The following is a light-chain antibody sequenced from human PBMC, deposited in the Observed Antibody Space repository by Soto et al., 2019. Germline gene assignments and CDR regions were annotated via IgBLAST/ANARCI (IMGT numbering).Light chain of an antibody. J-gene: IGKJ1*01. CDR3: QQYGSSLPWT. V-gene: IGKV3-20*01. Sequence: EIVLTQSPGTLSLSPGERATLSVAASQSISSSYLAWYQQKPGQAPRLLIYGASSRATGIPDRFSGSGSGTDFTLTISRLEPEDFAVYYCQQYGSSLPWTFGQGTKVDIK. CDR1: QSISSSY. CDR2: GAS.